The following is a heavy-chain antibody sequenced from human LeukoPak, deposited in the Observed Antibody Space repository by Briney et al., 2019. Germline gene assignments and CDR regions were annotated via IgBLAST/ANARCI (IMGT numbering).Heavy chain of an antibody. CDR3: ARSSPPTYYHFYYYMDV. V-gene: IGHV1-2*02. D-gene: IGHD6-13*01. CDR1: GYTYTTYY. CDR2: INLSSGGA. J-gene: IGHJ6*03. Sequence: ASVTVSCKASGYTYTTYYLHWVRQAPGQGLEWMGWINLSSGGAKYAQNFQGRVIMTTDPSTNTAYMELSSLRSDDTAVYYCARSSPPTYYHFYYYMDVWGKGSTVTVSS.